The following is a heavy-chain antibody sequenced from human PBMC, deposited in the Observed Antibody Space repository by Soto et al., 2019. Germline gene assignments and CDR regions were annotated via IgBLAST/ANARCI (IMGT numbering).Heavy chain of an antibody. J-gene: IGHJ3*02. D-gene: IGHD3-3*01. CDR3: ARGDDYYDFWSGYPHDAFDI. CDR1: GGTFSSYT. CDR2: IIPILGIA. Sequence: SVKVSCKASGGTFSSYTISWVRQAPGQELEWMGRIIPILGIANCAQKFQGRVTITADKSTSTAYMELSSLRSDDTAVYYCARGDDYYDFWSGYPHDAFDIWGQGTMVTVSS. V-gene: IGHV1-69*02.